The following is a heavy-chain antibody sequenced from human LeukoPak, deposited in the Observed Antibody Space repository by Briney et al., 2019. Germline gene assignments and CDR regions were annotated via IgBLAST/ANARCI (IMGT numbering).Heavy chain of an antibody. Sequence: ASVKVSFKASGYTFTIYAMQWVRQAPGQRREWMGWINAGNGNTKYSQKFQGRGTITRDTSASTAYMELSSLRSEDTAEHYCARSMVRGDYGKNYLYYYYGMDVWGKGTTVTVSS. CDR3: ARSMVRGDYGKNYLYYYYGMDV. CDR2: INAGNGNT. J-gene: IGHJ6*04. D-gene: IGHD3-10*01. CDR1: GYTFTIYA. V-gene: IGHV1-3*01.